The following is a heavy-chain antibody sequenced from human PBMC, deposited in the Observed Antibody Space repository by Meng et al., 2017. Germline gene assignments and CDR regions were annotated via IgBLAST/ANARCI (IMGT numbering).Heavy chain of an antibody. CDR3: ARPLFGGYAPFDY. J-gene: IGHJ4*02. D-gene: IGHD5-12*01. V-gene: IGHV1-2*06. Sequence: ASVKVSCKASGYTFTSYYMHWVRQAPGQGLEWMGRINPTSGNTNYAQKFQGKVIMTRDTSINTAYVELSSLTSDDTAVYYCARPLFGGYAPFDYWGQGTLVTVSS. CDR1: GYTFTSYY. CDR2: INPTSGNT.